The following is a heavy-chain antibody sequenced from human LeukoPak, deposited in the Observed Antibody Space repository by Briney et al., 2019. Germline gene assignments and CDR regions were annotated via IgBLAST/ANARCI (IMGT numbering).Heavy chain of an antibody. CDR2: INHSGST. Sequence: PSETLSLTCAVYGGSFSGYYWSWIRQPPGKGLEWIREINHSGSTNYNPSLKSRVTISVDTSKNQFSLKLSSVTAADTAVYYCARVNYYDSSGYYLGPYYFDYWGQGTLVTVSS. J-gene: IGHJ4*02. D-gene: IGHD3-22*01. V-gene: IGHV4-34*01. CDR3: ARVNYYDSSGYYLGPYYFDY. CDR1: GGSFSGYY.